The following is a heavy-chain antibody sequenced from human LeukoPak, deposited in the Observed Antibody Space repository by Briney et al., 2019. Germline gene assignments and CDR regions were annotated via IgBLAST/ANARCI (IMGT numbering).Heavy chain of an antibody. CDR2: IYYSGST. D-gene: IGHD5-12*01. CDR1: GGSISRYY. CDR3: VREGSGYAGFDY. J-gene: IGHJ4*02. V-gene: IGHV4-59*01. Sequence: SETLSLTCTVSGGSISRYYWGWIRQPPGRRLECIGYIYYSGSTSYNPSLKSRVTISVDTSKNQFSLKLRSVTAADTAVYYCVREGSGYAGFDYWGQGTLVTVSS.